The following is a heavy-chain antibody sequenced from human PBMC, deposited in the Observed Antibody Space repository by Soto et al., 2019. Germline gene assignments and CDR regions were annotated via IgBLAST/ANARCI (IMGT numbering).Heavy chain of an antibody. Sequence: GGSLRLSCAASGFTFSSYGMHWVRQAPGKGLEWVAVIWYDGSNKYYADSVKGRFTISRDNSKNTLYLQMKSLRAEDTAVYYCARENSNYGWFDPWGQGTLVTVSS. J-gene: IGHJ5*02. V-gene: IGHV3-33*01. D-gene: IGHD4-4*01. CDR2: IWYDGSNK. CDR1: GFTFSSYG. CDR3: ARENSNYGWFDP.